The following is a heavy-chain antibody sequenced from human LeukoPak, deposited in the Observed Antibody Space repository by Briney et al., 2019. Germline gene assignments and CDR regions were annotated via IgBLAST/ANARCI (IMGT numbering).Heavy chain of an antibody. J-gene: IGHJ3*02. CDR3: AKRKPRGVVVVAAFTDAFDI. CDR2: VSGSGGST. V-gene: IGHV3-23*01. Sequence: PGGSLRLSCAASGFTFSTYNLNWVRQAPGKGLEWVSAVSGSGGSTYYADSVKGRFTVSRDNSKNTLYLQMNSLRAEDTAVYYCAKRKPRGVVVVAAFTDAFDIWGQGTMVTVSS. D-gene: IGHD2-15*01. CDR1: GFTFSTYN.